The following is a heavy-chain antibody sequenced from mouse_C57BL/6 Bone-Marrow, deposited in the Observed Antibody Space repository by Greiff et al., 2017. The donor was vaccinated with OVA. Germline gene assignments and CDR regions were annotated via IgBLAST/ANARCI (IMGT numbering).Heavy chain of an antibody. Sequence: EVNVVESGGGLVQPGGSLKLSCAASGFTFSDYYMYWVRQTPEKRLEWVAYISNGGGSTYYPDTVKGRFTISSANAKNTLYRQMSRLKSEDTAMYYCARVITTVVPCLDYWGQGTTLTVSS. CDR2: ISNGGGST. V-gene: IGHV5-12*01. CDR1: GFTFSDYY. D-gene: IGHD1-1*01. CDR3: ARVITTVVPCLDY. J-gene: IGHJ2*01.